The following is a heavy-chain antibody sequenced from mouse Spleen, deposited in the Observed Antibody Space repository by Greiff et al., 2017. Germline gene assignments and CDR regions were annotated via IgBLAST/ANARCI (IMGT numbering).Heavy chain of an antibody. CDR1: GYTFTSYW. V-gene: IGHV1S16*01. Sequence: QVQLQQPGAELVKPGASVKLSCKTSGYTFTSYWMHWVKLRPGQGFEWIGEINPRNGNTNYNEKFRRKATLTVDKSSSTAYMQLNSLPSEDSVVYYCSMADWDRTWFAYWGQGTLVTVSA. CDR3: SMADWDRTWFAY. J-gene: IGHJ3*01. D-gene: IGHD4-1*01. CDR2: INPRNGNT.